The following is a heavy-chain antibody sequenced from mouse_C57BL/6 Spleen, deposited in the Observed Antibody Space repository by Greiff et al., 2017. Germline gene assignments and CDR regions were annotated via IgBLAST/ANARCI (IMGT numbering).Heavy chain of an antibody. CDR2: IDPSDSET. V-gene: IGHV1-52*01. D-gene: IGHD2-14*01. Sequence: QVQLQQPGAELVRPGSSVKLSCKASGYTFTSYWMHWVKQRPIQGLEWIGNIDPSDSETHYNQKFKDKATLTVDQSSSTAYMQLSSLTSEDSAVYYCARGGVGLLQGGYAMGYWGQGTSGTVSS. CDR3: ARGGVGLLQGGYAMGY. J-gene: IGHJ4*01. CDR1: GYTFTSYW.